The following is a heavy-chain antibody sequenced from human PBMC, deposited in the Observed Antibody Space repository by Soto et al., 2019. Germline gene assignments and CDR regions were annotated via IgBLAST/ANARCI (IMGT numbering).Heavy chain of an antibody. D-gene: IGHD3-16*01. Sequence: SETLSLTCTVSGGSISSYYWSWIRQPAGKGLEWIGRIYTSGSTNYNPSLKSRVTMSVDTSKNQFSLTSDDTAVFYCARVGVGLSAPRVWPHWGQGTLVTVSS. V-gene: IGHV4-4*07. CDR2: IYTSGST. CDR3: ARVGVGLSAPRVWPH. CDR1: GGSISSYY. J-gene: IGHJ1*01.